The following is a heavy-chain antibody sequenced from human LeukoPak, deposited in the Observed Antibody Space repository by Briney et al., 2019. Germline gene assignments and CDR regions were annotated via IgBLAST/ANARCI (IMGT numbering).Heavy chain of an antibody. CDR1: GGTFSSYA. CDR3: ARDAAAAGTASLDY. CDR2: IIPIFGTA. Sequence: GASVKVSCKASGGTFSSYAISWVRQAPGQGLEWMGGIIPIFGTANYAQEFQGRVTITADESTSTAYMELSSLRSEDTAVYYCARDAAAAGTASLDYWGQGTLVTVSS. V-gene: IGHV1-69*13. J-gene: IGHJ4*02. D-gene: IGHD6-13*01.